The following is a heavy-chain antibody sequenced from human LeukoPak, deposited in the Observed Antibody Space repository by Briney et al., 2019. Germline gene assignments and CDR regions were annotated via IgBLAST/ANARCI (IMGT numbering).Heavy chain of an antibody. J-gene: IGHJ4*02. CDR2: ISAYNGNT. Sequence: ASVKVSCKASGYTFTSYGISWVRQAPGQGLEWMGWISAYNGNTNYAQKLQGRVTMTTDTSTSTAYMELRSLRSDDTAVYYCARAFTPYDSSGLFDYWGQGTLVTVYS. D-gene: IGHD3-22*01. CDR1: GYTFTSYG. V-gene: IGHV1-18*01. CDR3: ARAFTPYDSSGLFDY.